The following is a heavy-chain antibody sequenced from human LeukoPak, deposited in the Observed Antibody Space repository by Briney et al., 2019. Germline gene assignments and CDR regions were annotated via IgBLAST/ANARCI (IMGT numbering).Heavy chain of an antibody. Sequence: SQTLSLTCTVSGGSISSGDYYWSWIRQPPGKGLEWIGYIYYSGSTYYNPSLKSRVTISVDTSKNQFSLKLSSVTAADTAVYYCARDLGYSGYDSHYYYMDVWGKGTTVTVSS. CDR2: IYYSGST. D-gene: IGHD5-12*01. CDR1: GGSISSGDYY. CDR3: ARDLGYSGYDSHYYYMDV. V-gene: IGHV4-30-4*08. J-gene: IGHJ6*03.